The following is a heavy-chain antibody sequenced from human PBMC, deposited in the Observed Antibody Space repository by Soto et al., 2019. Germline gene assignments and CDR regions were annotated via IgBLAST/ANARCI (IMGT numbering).Heavy chain of an antibody. D-gene: IGHD2-21*02. CDR3: ASAAVTATDY. Sequence: PGGSLRLSCAASELTFTNAWISWVRQPPGKGLEWVGRIKSEIDGGTTDYAAPVKGRFTISRDNSKNTLYLQMNSLRAEDTAVYYCASAAVTATDYWGQGTLVTVS. V-gene: IGHV3-15*01. CDR1: ELTFTNAW. CDR2: IKSEIDGGTT. J-gene: IGHJ4*02.